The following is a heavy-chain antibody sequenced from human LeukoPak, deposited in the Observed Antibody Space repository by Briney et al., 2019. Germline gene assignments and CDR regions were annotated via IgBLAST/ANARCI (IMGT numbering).Heavy chain of an antibody. CDR3: ARDLTLVRRNDY. CDR2: ISSSGSTI. J-gene: IGHJ4*02. CDR1: GFTFSDYY. Sequence: GSLRLSCAASGFTFSDYYMSWIRQAPGKGLEWVSYISSSGSTIYYADSVKGRFTISRDNAKNSLYLQMNSLRAEDTAVYYCARDLTLVRRNDYWGQGTLVTVSS. V-gene: IGHV3-11*04. D-gene: IGHD3-9*01.